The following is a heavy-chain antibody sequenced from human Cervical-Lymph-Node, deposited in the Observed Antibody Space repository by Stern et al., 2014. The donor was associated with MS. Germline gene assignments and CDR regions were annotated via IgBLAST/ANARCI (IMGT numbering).Heavy chain of an antibody. CDR3: VSGKGWLVDY. CDR1: GGSIICYW. Sequence: QVQLQESGPGLVKPSETLSLTCTVSGGSIICYWLAWIRQPPGQGLEWIGYISSSGSTNYNPSLKRRVTISVEKSKHQFSLKLNSVTAADTAVYYCVSGKGWLVDYWGQGTLVTVSS. V-gene: IGHV4-59*01. J-gene: IGHJ4*02. CDR2: ISSSGST. D-gene: IGHD6-19*01.